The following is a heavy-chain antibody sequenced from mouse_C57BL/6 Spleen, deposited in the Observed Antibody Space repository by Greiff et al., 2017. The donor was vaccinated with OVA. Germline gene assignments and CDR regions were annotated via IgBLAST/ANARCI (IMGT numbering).Heavy chain of an antibody. CDR1: GYTFTSYW. Sequence: VQLQQPGAELVKPGASVKMSCKASGYTFTSYWITWVKQRPGQGLEWIGDIYPGSGSTNYNEKFKSKATLTVDTSSSTAYMQLSSLTSEDSAVYYCARGGDPPYYAMDYWGQGTSVTVSS. D-gene: IGHD3-3*01. V-gene: IGHV1-55*01. CDR3: ARGGDPPYYAMDY. J-gene: IGHJ4*01. CDR2: IYPGSGST.